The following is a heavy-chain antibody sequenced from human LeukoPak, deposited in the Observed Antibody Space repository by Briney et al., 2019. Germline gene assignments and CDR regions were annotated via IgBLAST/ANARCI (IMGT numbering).Heavy chain of an antibody. V-gene: IGHV4-30-4*07. Sequence: KSSETLSLTCAVSGGSISSGGYSWSWIQQPPGKGLEWIGYIYYSGSTSYNPSLKSRVTISVNTSKNQFSLKLSSVTGADTAVYYCARHMVRGVIPYYMDVRGKGTTVTVSS. J-gene: IGHJ6*03. D-gene: IGHD3-10*01. CDR1: GGSISSGGYS. CDR3: ARHMVRGVIPYYMDV. CDR2: IYYSGST.